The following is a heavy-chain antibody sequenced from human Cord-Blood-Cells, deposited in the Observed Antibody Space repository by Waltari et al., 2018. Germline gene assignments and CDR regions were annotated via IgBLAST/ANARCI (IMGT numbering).Heavy chain of an antibody. J-gene: IGHJ5*02. Sequence: QVQLQESGPGLVKPSETLSLTCTVSGGSISSYYWSWIRQPPGKGLGWIGYIYYSGSTNYNPSLKRRVTIAVDTSKNQFSLKLSSVTAADTAVYYCARGYSSSWYWFDPWGQGTLVTVSS. CDR1: GGSISSYY. D-gene: IGHD6-13*01. V-gene: IGHV4-59*01. CDR3: ARGYSSSWYWFDP. CDR2: IYYSGST.